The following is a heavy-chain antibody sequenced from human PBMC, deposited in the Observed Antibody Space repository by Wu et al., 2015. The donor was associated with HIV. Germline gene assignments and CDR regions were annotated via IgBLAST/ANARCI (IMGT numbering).Heavy chain of an antibody. CDR2: MNPNTGNR. J-gene: IGHJ6*03. D-gene: IGHD1-26*01. CDR1: GYSFTNFD. V-gene: IGHV1-8*02. Sequence: QVQLVQSGAEVKRSGASVKVSCTASGYSFTNFDINWVRQATGQGLEWVGWMNPNTGNRGFAQKFQGRVTFTKNASISTAYMDLNSLTSADTGVYFCARGYLVSRGSRDYYMDVWGKGTTVTVFS. CDR3: ARGYLVSRGSRDYYMDV.